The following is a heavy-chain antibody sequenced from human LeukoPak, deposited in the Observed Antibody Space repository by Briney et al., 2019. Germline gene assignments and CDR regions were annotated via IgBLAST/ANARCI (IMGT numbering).Heavy chain of an antibody. CDR2: IIPIFGTA. D-gene: IGHD3-10*01. Sequence: SSVKVSCKAPGGTFSSYAISWVRQAPGQGLEWMGGIIPIFGTANYAQKFQGRVTITADESTSTAYMELSSLRSEDTAVYYCARAGELLWFGESPAGANYYFDYWGQGTLVTVSS. CDR1: GGTFSSYA. V-gene: IGHV1-69*01. J-gene: IGHJ4*02. CDR3: ARAGELLWFGESPAGANYYFDY.